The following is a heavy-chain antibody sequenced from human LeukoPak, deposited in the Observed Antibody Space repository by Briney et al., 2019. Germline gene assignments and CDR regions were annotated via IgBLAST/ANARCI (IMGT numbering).Heavy chain of an antibody. CDR1: GFTFSSYS. CDR2: ISYDGSNK. D-gene: IGHD2-15*01. V-gene: IGHV3-30*03. Sequence: GGSLRLSCAASGFTFSSYSMNWVRQAPGKGLEWVAVISYDGSNKYYADSVKGRFTISRDNSKNTLYLQMNSLRAEDTAVYYCARGEDVADAFDIWGQGTMVTVSS. CDR3: ARGEDVADAFDI. J-gene: IGHJ3*02.